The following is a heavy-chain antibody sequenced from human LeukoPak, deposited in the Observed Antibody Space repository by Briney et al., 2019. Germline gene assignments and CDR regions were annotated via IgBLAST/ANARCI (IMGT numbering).Heavy chain of an antibody. CDR3: ARRNYDILTGYYNDYFDY. J-gene: IGHJ4*02. V-gene: IGHV5-51*01. CDR2: IYPSDSDA. D-gene: IGHD3-9*01. Sequence: KPGESLKISCKASGYRFTSYWIGWVRQMPGKGLEWVGIIYPSDSDARYSPSFQGQVTIPADKSINTAYLQWSSLKASDTAMYYCARRNYDILTGYYNDYFDYWGQGTLVTVSS. CDR1: GYRFTSYW.